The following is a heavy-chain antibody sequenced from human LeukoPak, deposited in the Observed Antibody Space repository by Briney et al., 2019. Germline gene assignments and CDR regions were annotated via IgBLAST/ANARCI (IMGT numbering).Heavy chain of an antibody. CDR1: GYSISSGYY. J-gene: IGHJ4*02. CDR3: ARERTYYYGSGSSRAVDY. D-gene: IGHD3-10*01. Sequence: SETLSLTCTVSGYSISSGYYWGWIRQPPGKGLEWIGSIYHSGSTYYNPSLKSRVTISVDTSKNQFSLKLSSVTAADTAVYYCARERTYYYGSGSSRAVDYWGQGTLVTVSS. V-gene: IGHV4-38-2*02. CDR2: IYHSGST.